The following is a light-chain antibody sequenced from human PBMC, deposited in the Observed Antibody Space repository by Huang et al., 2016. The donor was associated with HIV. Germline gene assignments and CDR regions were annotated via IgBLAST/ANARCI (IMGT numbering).Light chain of an antibody. V-gene: IGKV3-15*01. Sequence: EVVMTQSPATLSVSPGERVTLSCSARHWIGSKLAWYHPHPGQAPSLLLYGASTRATGIPTRFSGSGSGTEFTLTISSLQSEDFAVYYCRQYHNWPLTFGGGTTVDVK. J-gene: IGKJ4*01. CDR3: RQYHNWPLT. CDR2: GAS. CDR1: HWIGSK.